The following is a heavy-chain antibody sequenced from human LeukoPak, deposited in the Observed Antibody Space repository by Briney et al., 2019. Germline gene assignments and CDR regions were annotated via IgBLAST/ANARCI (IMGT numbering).Heavy chain of an antibody. V-gene: IGHV4-30-4*07. CDR2: IYYSGST. D-gene: IGHD6-19*01. Sequence: SETLSLTCAVSGGSISSGGYSWSWIRQPPGKGLEWIGYIYYSGSTNYNPSLKSRVTISVDTSKNQFSLKLSSVTAADTAVYYCARRGSSGWYVYWGQGTLVTVSS. CDR1: GGSISSGGYS. CDR3: ARRGSSGWYVY. J-gene: IGHJ4*02.